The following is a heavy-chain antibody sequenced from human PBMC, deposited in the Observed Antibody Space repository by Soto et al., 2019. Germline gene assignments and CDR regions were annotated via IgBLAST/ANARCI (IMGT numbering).Heavy chain of an antibody. CDR1: GGSITNYY. J-gene: IGHJ4*02. Sequence: SETLSLTCTVSGGSITNYYYSWIRQPPGKGLEWIGYMYYSGSPSYNPSFKSRVSISMNTSKNQFSLKLSSVTAADTAVYYCARDRRGDSYGFFDYWGQGALVTVSS. CDR2: MYYSGSP. CDR3: ARDRRGDSYGFFDY. V-gene: IGHV4-59*01. D-gene: IGHD5-18*01.